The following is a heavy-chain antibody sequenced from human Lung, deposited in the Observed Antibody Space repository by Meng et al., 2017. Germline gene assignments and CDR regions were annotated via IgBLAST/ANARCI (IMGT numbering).Heavy chain of an antibody. CDR1: GGSFSDYY. CDR2: INHSGST. D-gene: IGHD4-11*01. J-gene: IGHJ4*02. CDR3: ARGPTTMAHDFDY. Sequence: QGQLKKWGAGLLEPSETLSLPCVVSGGSFSDYYWSWIRQPPGKGLEWIGEINHSGSTNYNPSLESRATISVDTSQNNLSLKLSSVTAADSAVYYCARGPTTMAHDFDYWGQGTLVTVSS. V-gene: IGHV4-34*01.